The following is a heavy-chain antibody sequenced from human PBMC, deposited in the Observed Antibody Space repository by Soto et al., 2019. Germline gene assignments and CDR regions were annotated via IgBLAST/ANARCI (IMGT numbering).Heavy chain of an antibody. D-gene: IGHD3-3*01. J-gene: IGHJ6*02. V-gene: IGHV5-51*01. CDR3: ARHAASSDYDFWSGRTPNYYYYGMDV. Sequence: GESLKISCKGSGYSFTRYGIDWVRQIPGKGLEWMGIIYPGDSDTRYSPSFQGQVTISADNSISTAYLQWSSLKASDTAMYYCARHAASSDYDFWSGRTPNYYYYGMDVWGQGTTVTVSS. CDR2: IYPGDSDT. CDR1: GYSFTRYG.